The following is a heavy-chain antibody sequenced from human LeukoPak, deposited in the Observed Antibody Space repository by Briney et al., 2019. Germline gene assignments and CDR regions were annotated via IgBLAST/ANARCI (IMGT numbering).Heavy chain of an antibody. CDR2: IYYSGST. Sequence: SETLSLTCTVSGGSISSSSYYWGWIRQPPGKGLEWIGSIYYSGSTYYNPSLKSRVTISVDTSKNQFSLKLSSVTAADTAVYYCARSPMVPTYLFDYWGQGTLVTVSS. CDR3: ARSPMVPTYLFDY. CDR1: GGSISSSSYY. J-gene: IGHJ4*02. D-gene: IGHD6-13*01. V-gene: IGHV4-39*01.